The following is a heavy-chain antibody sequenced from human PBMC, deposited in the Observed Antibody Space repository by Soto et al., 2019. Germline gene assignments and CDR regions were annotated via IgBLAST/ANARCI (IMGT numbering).Heavy chain of an antibody. V-gene: IGHV1-18*01. CDR2: ISAYNGNT. CDR3: ARLLAMVAATNYYYYGKDV. CDR1: GYTFTSYG. Sequence: ASVKVSCKASGYTFTSYGISWVRQAPGQGLEWMGWISAYNGNTNYAQKLQGRVTMTTDTSTSTAYMELRSLRSDETAVYYCARLLAMVAATNYYYYGKDVWGQGTTVTVSS. D-gene: IGHD2-15*01. J-gene: IGHJ6*02.